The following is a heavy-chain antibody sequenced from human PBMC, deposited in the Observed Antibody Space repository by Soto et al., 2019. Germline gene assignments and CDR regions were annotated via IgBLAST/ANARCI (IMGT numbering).Heavy chain of an antibody. Sequence: GASVKVSCKASGYTFTSYAMHWVRQAPGQRLEWMGWINAGNGNTKYSQKFQGRVTITADESTSTAYMELSSLRSEDTAVYYCARWLGNDYGGNALHGGMDVWGQGTTVTVSS. J-gene: IGHJ6*02. CDR2: INAGNGNT. V-gene: IGHV1-3*01. CDR3: ARWLGNDYGGNALHGGMDV. D-gene: IGHD4-17*01. CDR1: GYTFTSYA.